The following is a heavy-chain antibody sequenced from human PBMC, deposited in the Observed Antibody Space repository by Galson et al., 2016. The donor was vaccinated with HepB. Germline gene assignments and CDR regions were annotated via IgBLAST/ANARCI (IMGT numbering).Heavy chain of an antibody. Sequence: QSGAEVKKPGESLRISCKGSGYTFTNFWITWVRQMPGEGLEWMGLFYPGDSEIRYSPSFQGQVTFSADKSINTAYMQLSSLKASDTAIYYCARLVSSRSPYDSWGQGTLVTVSS. V-gene: IGHV5-51*01. CDR3: ARLVSSRSPYDS. CDR2: FYPGDSEI. J-gene: IGHJ4*02. CDR1: GYTFTNFW. D-gene: IGHD3-22*01.